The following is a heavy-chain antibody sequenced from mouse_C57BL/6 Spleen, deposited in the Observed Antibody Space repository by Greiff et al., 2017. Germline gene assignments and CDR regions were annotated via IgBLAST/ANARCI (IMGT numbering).Heavy chain of an antibody. J-gene: IGHJ2*01. V-gene: IGHV1-59*01. CDR2: IDPSDSYT. D-gene: IGHD1-1*01. Sequence: QVQLQQPGAELVRPGTSVKLSCKASGYTFTSYWMHWVKQRPGQGLEWIGVIDPSDSYTNYNQKFKGKATLTVDTSSSTAYMQLSSLTSEDSAVYYCGRNSYGSSYQYFFDYWGQGTTLTVSS. CDR3: GRNSYGSSYQYFFDY. CDR1: GYTFTSYW.